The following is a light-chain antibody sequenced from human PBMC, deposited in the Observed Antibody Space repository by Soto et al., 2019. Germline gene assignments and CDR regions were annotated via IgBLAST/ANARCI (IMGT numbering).Light chain of an antibody. V-gene: IGLV4-69*01. CDR3: QTWGTGIHVV. CDR2: LNSDGSH. CDR1: SWHGSYA. J-gene: IGLJ2*01. Sequence: QLVLTQSPSASASLGASVKLTCTLSSWHGSYAIAWHQQQPEKGPRYLMKLNSDGSHSKGDGIPDRFSGSSSGAERYLTISSLQSEDEADYYCQTWGTGIHVVFGGGTKLTVL.